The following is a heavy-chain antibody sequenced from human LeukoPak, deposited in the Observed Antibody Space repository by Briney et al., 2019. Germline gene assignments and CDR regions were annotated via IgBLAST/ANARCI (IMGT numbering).Heavy chain of an antibody. Sequence: ASVRVSCKVSGYTLIELSMHWVRQAPGQGLEWMGWINPNSGGTNYAQKFQGRVTMTRDTSISTAYMELSRLRSDDTAVYYCARVGSSSWYEEGRRWFDPWGQGTLVTVSS. CDR2: INPNSGGT. J-gene: IGHJ5*02. CDR3: ARVGSSSWYEEGRRWFDP. CDR1: GYTLIELS. D-gene: IGHD6-13*01. V-gene: IGHV1-2*02.